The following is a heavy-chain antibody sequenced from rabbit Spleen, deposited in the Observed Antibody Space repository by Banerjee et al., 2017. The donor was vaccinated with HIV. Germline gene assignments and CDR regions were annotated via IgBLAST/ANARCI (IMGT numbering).Heavy chain of an antibody. Sequence: QSLEESGGGLVQPDGSLTLTCKASGVSFSDDSYMCWVRQAPGKGLERIACIDAGSSGFTYFANWAKGRFTISKTSSTTVTLQMTSLTAADTATYFCARDTSSSFSSYGMDLWGPGTLVTVS. J-gene: IGHJ6*01. CDR3: ARDTSSSFSSYGMDL. D-gene: IGHD1-1*01. CDR2: IDAGSSGFT. V-gene: IGHV1S40*01. CDR1: GVSFSDDSY.